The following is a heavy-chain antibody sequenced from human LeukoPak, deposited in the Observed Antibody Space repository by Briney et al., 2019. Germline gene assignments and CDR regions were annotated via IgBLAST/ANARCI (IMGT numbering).Heavy chain of an antibody. D-gene: IGHD1-26*01. CDR3: ATRGVGATKVYYYYMDV. CDR2: FDLEDGET. V-gene: IGHV1-24*01. CDR1: GYTLTELS. Sequence: ASVKVSCKVSGYTLTELSIHWVRQGPGKGLEWMGGFDLEDGETIYAQKFQGRVTMTEDTSTDTAYMELSSLRSEDTAVYYCATRGVGATKVYYYYMDVWGKGTTVTVSS. J-gene: IGHJ6*03.